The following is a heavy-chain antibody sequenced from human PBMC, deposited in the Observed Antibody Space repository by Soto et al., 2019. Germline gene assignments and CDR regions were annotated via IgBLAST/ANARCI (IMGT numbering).Heavy chain of an antibody. J-gene: IGHJ4*02. V-gene: IGHV3-23*01. CDR1: GFTFSSYA. CDR2: ISGSGGST. CDR3: AKLSPLSGGDYEELYFDY. D-gene: IGHD4-17*01. Sequence: GGSLRLSCAASGFTFSSYAMSWVRQAPGKGLEWVSAISGSGGSTYYADSVKGRFTISRDNSKNTLYLQMNSLRAEDTAVYYCAKLSPLSGGDYEELYFDYWGQGTLVTVSS.